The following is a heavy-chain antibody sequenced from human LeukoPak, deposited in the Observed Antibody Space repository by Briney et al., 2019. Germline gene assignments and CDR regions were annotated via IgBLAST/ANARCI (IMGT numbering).Heavy chain of an antibody. CDR3: ARSQIPLGTWYFDL. Sequence: ASVKVSCKASGYTFIGYYMHWVRQAPGQGLEWMGRIIPILGIANYAQKFQGRVTITADKSTSTAYMELSSLRSEDTAVYYCARSQIPLGTWYFDLWGRGTLVTVSS. CDR1: GYTFIGYY. D-gene: IGHD1-14*01. J-gene: IGHJ2*01. CDR2: IIPILGIA. V-gene: IGHV1-69*02.